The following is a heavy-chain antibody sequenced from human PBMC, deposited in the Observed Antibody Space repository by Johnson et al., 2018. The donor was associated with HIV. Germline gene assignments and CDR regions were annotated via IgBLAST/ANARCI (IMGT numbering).Heavy chain of an antibody. CDR1: GFTFRSYG. J-gene: IGHJ3*02. CDR3: AARGLWTYDAFDI. CDR2: IRYAGSNK. Sequence: QVQLVESGGGVVQPGGSLRLSCAASGFTFRSYGMHWVRQAPGKGLAWVAFIRYAGSNKYYADFVKGRFTISRDNSKNTLYLQMNSLRTEDTAVYYCAARGLWTYDAFDIWGQGTMVTVSS. V-gene: IGHV3-30*02. D-gene: IGHD4/OR15-4a*01.